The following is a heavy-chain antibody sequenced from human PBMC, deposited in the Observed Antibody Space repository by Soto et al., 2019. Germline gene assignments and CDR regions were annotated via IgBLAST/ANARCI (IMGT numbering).Heavy chain of an antibody. CDR2: INPNSGVT. V-gene: IGHV1-2*02. J-gene: IGHJ5*02. D-gene: IGHD2-8*01. CDR1: GYTFSDYY. Sequence: RASVKVSCKASGYTFSDYYMHWVRQAPGQGLEWMGWINPNSGVTKYAQKFQGRVTMTRDTSISTAYMELSRLRSDDAAVYYCARPKLNGVCCNNWFDPWGQGTQVTVSS. CDR3: ARPKLNGVCCNNWFDP.